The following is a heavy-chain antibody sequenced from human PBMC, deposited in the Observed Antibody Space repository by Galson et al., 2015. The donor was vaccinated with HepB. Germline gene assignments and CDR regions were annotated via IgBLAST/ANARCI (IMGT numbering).Heavy chain of an antibody. J-gene: IGHJ4*02. D-gene: IGHD2-2*01. CDR2: ISSSSSYI. CDR3: ARQDIVVVPAAPFDY. V-gene: IGHV3-21*01. Sequence: SLRLSCAAPGFTFSSYSMNWVRQAPGKGLEWVSSISSSSSYIYYADSVEGRFTISRDNAKNSLYLQMNSLRAEDTAVYYCARQDIVVVPAAPFDYWGQGTLVTVSS. CDR1: GFTFSSYS.